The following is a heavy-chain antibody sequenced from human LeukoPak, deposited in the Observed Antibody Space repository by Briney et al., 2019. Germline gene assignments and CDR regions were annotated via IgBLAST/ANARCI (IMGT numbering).Heavy chain of an antibody. J-gene: IGHJ5*02. V-gene: IGHV3-23*01. Sequence: GGSLRLSCAASGFTFSSYAMSWARQAPGEGLEWVSAVSGSGGSTFYADSVKGRFTISRDNSKNTLYLQMNSLRAEDTAVYYCAKDTLIRGINWFDPWGQGTLVTVSS. D-gene: IGHD3-10*01. CDR1: GFTFSSYA. CDR3: AKDTLIRGINWFDP. CDR2: VSGSGGST.